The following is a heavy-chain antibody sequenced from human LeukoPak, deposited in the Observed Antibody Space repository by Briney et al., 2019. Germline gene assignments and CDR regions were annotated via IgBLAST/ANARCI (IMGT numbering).Heavy chain of an antibody. CDR2: ISYDGTNK. Sequence: GGSLRLSCAASRFTFSSYGMYWVRQAPGKGLEWVAVISYDGTNKYYGDSVNGRFTISRDNSKNTLYLQMNSLRAEDTAVYYCATHSSTRYQGGYWGQGTLVTVSS. V-gene: IGHV3-30*03. D-gene: IGHD6-13*01. CDR1: RFTFSSYG. J-gene: IGHJ4*02. CDR3: ATHSSTRYQGGY.